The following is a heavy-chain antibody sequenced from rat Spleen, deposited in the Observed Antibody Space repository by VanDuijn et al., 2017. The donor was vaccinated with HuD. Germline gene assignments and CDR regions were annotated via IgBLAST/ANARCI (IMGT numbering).Heavy chain of an antibody. V-gene: IGHV5-29*01. CDR2: INYDGSST. J-gene: IGHJ2*01. Sequence: EVQLVESDGGLVQPGRSLKLSCTASGFTFSDCYMAWVRQAPAKGLEWVATINYDGSSTFYRDSVRARFTISRDNARSTLYLQVDSLRSEDTAIYYCARDANYGGSPFDYWGQGVMVTVSS. D-gene: IGHD1-11*01. CDR3: ARDANYGGSPFDY. CDR1: GFTFSDCY.